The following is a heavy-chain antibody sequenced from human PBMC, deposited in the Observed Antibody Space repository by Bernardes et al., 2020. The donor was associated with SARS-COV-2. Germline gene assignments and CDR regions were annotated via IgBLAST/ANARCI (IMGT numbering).Heavy chain of an antibody. CDR1: GVPIGSNS. D-gene: IGHD6-13*01. V-gene: IGHV4-59*01. Sequence: SDPLCLTCTVSGVPIGSNSWSWVRQSPGKGLEWIGNVYFTGNTNHNPSLRSRAIIGIDTSKSQFSLRLNSVTAADAAVYYCARDVFLGSSWDQSYYGMDVWGQGTTVTVSS. CDR2: VYFTGNT. CDR3: ARDVFLGSSWDQSYYGMDV. J-gene: IGHJ6*02.